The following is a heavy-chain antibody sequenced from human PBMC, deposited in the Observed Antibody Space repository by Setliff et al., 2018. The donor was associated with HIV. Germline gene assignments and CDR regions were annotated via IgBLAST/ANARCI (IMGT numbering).Heavy chain of an antibody. D-gene: IGHD3-3*01. Sequence: GGSLRLSCAASGFTVSTYYMSWVRQAPGKGLEWVSTIYSGGSTYHADSVKGRFALSRDTSKNTLFLQMNSLRPEDTAVYYCARVRLYNTALDYWGQGTLVTVSS. CDR1: GFTVSTYY. J-gene: IGHJ4*02. CDR2: IYSGGST. V-gene: IGHV3-66*02. CDR3: ARVRLYNTALDY.